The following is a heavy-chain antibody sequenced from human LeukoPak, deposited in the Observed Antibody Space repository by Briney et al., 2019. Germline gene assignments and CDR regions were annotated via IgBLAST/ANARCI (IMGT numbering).Heavy chain of an antibody. J-gene: IGHJ4*02. Sequence: GGSLRLSCAVSGFTFGNHDMSWVRQAPGKGLEWEAVISYDGSNKYYADSVKGRFTISRDNSKNTLYLQMNSLRAEDTAVYYCAKGFAGNWGQGTLVTVSS. V-gene: IGHV3-30*18. CDR2: ISYDGSNK. CDR1: GFTFGNHD. D-gene: IGHD6-13*01. CDR3: AKGFAGN.